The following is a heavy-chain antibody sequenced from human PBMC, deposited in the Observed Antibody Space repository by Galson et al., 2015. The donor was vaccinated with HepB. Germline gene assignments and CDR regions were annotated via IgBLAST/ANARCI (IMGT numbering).Heavy chain of an antibody. Sequence: SLRLSCAASGFTFSSYSMNWVRQAPGKGLEWVSYISSSSSTIYYADSVKGRFTIPRDNAKNSLYLQMNSLRDEDTAVYYCARGPSYYYYGMDVWGQGTTVTVSS. CDR3: ARGPSYYYYGMDV. J-gene: IGHJ6*02. CDR1: GFTFSSYS. V-gene: IGHV3-48*02. CDR2: ISSSSSTI.